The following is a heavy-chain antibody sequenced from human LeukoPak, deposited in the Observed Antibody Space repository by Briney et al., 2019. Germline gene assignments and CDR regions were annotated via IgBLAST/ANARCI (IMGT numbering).Heavy chain of an antibody. V-gene: IGHV3-21*01. CDR1: GFTFSSYS. J-gene: IGHJ4*02. D-gene: IGHD6-6*01. CDR2: ISSSSSYI. Sequence: GGSLRLSCAASGFTFSSYSMNWVRQAPGKGLEWVSSISSSSSYIYYADSVKGRFTISRDNAKNSLYLQMNSLRAEDTAVYYCARDRGAAPFEPIDYWGQGTLVTVSS. CDR3: ARDRGAAPFEPIDY.